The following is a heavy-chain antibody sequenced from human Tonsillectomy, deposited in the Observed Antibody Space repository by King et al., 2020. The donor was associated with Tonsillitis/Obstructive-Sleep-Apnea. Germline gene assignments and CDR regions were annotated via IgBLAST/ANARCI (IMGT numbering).Heavy chain of an antibody. Sequence: LQLQESGPGLVKPSETLSLTCTVSGHSIRSSSYYWGWIRQPPGKGLEWIGTIYYTGSTYYNPSLKSRVTISVDTSKNQFSLKLSSVTAADTAVYYCARHVRDGYGTNFDYWGRNPGHRLL. CDR1: GHSIRSSSYY. CDR3: ARHVRDGYGTNFDY. J-gene: IGHJ4*01. CDR2: IYYTGST. D-gene: IGHD5-24*01. V-gene: IGHV4-39*01.